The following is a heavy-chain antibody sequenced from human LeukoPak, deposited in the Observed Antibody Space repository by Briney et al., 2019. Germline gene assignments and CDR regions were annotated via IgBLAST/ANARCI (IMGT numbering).Heavy chain of an antibody. CDR3: ATRGYSYGYGYYYYGMDV. V-gene: IGHV4-39*01. Sequence: PSETLSLTCTVSGGSISSSSYYWGWIRQPPGKGLEWIGRIYYSGSTYYNPSLKSRVTISVDTSKNQFSLKLSSVTAADTAVYYCATRGYSYGYGYYYYGMDVWGQGTTVTVSS. J-gene: IGHJ6*02. D-gene: IGHD5-18*01. CDR1: GGSISSSSYY. CDR2: IYYSGST.